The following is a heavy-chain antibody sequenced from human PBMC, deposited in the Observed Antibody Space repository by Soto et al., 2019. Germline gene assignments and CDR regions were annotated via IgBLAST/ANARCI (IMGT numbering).Heavy chain of an antibody. V-gene: IGHV4-34*01. J-gene: IGHJ5*02. CDR3: ARGGGYSSSWYRP. Sequence: SETLSLTCAVYGGSFSGYYWSWIRQPPGKGLEWIGEINHSGSTNYNPSLKSRVTISVDTSKNQFSLKLGSVTAADTAGYYCARGGGYSSSWYRPWGQGTLVTVSS. CDR1: GGSFSGYY. D-gene: IGHD6-13*01. CDR2: INHSGST.